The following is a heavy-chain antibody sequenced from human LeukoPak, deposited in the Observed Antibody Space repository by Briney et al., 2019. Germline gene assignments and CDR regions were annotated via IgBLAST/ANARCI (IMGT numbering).Heavy chain of an antibody. Sequence: GSLRLSCAASAFTFSSYAMSWVRQAPGKGLEWVSGISGSGGTTHYADSVKGRFTISRDNSKRTLYLQMNSLRADDTAVYYCAKEGDGYNFFDYWGQGTLVTVSS. V-gene: IGHV3-23*01. CDR3: AKEGDGYNFFDY. D-gene: IGHD5-24*01. CDR2: ISGSGGTT. CDR1: AFTFSSYA. J-gene: IGHJ4*02.